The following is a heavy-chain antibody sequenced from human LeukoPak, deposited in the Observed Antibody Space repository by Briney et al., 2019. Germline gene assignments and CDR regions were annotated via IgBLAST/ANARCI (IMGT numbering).Heavy chain of an antibody. D-gene: IGHD3-22*01. Sequence: GESLKISCMGSGYSFTSYWIGWVRQMPGKGLEWMGIIYPGDSDTRYSPSFQGQVTISADKSISTAYLQWSSLKASDTAMYYCARLLTYYYDSSGYYPYYFDYWGQGTLVTVSS. J-gene: IGHJ4*02. V-gene: IGHV5-51*01. CDR2: IYPGDSDT. CDR3: ARLLTYYYDSSGYYPYYFDY. CDR1: GYSFTSYW.